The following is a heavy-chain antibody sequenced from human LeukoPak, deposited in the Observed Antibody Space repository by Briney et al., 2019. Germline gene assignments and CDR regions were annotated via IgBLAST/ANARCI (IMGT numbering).Heavy chain of an antibody. CDR1: GYTFTVYY. CDR2: INPNSGGT. D-gene: IGHD3-10*01. V-gene: IGHV1-2*02. CDR3: AVEERRGNQPFDP. J-gene: IGHJ5*02. Sequence: ASVKVSCKASGYTFTVYYMHWVRQAPGQGLEWMGWINPNSGGTNYAQKFQGRVTMTRDTSISTAYMELGRLRSDDTAVYYCAVEERRGNQPFDPWGLGTLVTVSS.